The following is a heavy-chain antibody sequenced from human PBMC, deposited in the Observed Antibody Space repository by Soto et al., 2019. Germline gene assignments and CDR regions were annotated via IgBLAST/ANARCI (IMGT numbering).Heavy chain of an antibody. CDR1: GDSVSSNSAA. CDR2: TYYRSKWYN. V-gene: IGHV6-1*01. CDR3: ARHSYWNYFIWFDT. D-gene: IGHD1-7*01. Sequence: SQTLSLTCAISGDSVSSNSAAWNWITQSPSRSLEWLGRTYYRSKWYNDYAVSVKSRITIIPDTSKNQFSLQLNSVTPEDTAVYYCARHSYWNYFIWFDTWGQGTLVTVSS. J-gene: IGHJ5*02.